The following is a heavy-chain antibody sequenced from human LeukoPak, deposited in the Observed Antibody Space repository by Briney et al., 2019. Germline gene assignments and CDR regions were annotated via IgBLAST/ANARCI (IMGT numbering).Heavy chain of an antibody. CDR1: GYTFTSYY. CDR3: ARDSRYYDSSGYYYEDAFDI. Sequence: ASVKVSCKASGYTFTSYYMHWVRQAPGQGLEWMGWISAYNGNTNYAQKLQGRVTMTTDTSTSTAYMELRSLRSDDTAVYYCARDSRYYDSSGYYYEDAFDIWGQGTMVTVSS. CDR2: ISAYNGNT. D-gene: IGHD3-22*01. J-gene: IGHJ3*02. V-gene: IGHV1-18*04.